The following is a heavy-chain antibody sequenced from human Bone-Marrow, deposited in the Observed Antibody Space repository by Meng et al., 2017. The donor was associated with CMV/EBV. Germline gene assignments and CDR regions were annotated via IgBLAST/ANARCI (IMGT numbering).Heavy chain of an antibody. D-gene: IGHD2-2*02. V-gene: IGHV3-23*01. CDR1: GFTFNNYA. J-gene: IGHJ6*02. Sequence: GGPLRFSCAASGFTFNNYAMTWVRRAPGKGLEWVSTVTGTGGNTYYADSVKGRFTISRVNSKDTLYLQMNSLRAEDTAVYYCTTNHQLPYPQPCYNYGIDVWGQGTTVTVSS. CDR3: TTNHQLPYPQPCYNYGIDV. CDR2: VTGTGGNT.